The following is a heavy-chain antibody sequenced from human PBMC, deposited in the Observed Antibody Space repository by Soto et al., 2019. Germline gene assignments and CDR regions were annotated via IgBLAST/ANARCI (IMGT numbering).Heavy chain of an antibody. J-gene: IGHJ6*02. CDR2: IWYDGSNK. CDR1: GFTFSSHG. V-gene: IGHV3-33*01. CDR3: ARSIAAAGSFGPYYYYGMDV. Sequence: QVQLVESGGGVVQPGRSLRLSCAASGFTFSSHGMHWVRQAPGKGLEWVAVIWYDGSNKYYADSVKGRFTISRDNSKNTXYXXMNSLRAEDTAVYYCARSIAAAGSFGPYYYYGMDVWGQGTTVTVSS. D-gene: IGHD6-13*01.